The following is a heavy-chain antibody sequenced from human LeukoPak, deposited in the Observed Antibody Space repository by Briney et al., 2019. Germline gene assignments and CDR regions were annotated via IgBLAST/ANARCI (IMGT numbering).Heavy chain of an antibody. Sequence: GESLKISCKGSGYSFTSYWIGWVRQMPGKGLEWMGIIYPGDSDTRYSPSFQGQVTISADKSISTAYLQWSSLKASDTAMYYCLLAYCGGDCYSRRGDFDYWGQGTLVTVSS. CDR1: GYSFTSYW. V-gene: IGHV5-51*01. J-gene: IGHJ4*02. CDR3: LLAYCGGDCYSRRGDFDY. D-gene: IGHD2-21*02. CDR2: IYPGDSDT.